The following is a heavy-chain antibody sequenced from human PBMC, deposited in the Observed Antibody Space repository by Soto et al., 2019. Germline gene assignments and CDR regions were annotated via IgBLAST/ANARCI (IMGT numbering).Heavy chain of an antibody. J-gene: IGHJ4*02. CDR1: GYTFTSYD. CDR3: EKGRSSWPICC. Sequence: QVQLEQSGAEVKKPGSPVKVSCKASGYTFTSYDINWMRQATGQGLEWMGWMNPNSGNTGYAPKFQGRVTMTRNTSRSTAYKELSSLRSEDTAVYYCEKGRSSWPICCWGQGTLVTVS. D-gene: IGHD6-13*01. CDR2: MNPNSGNT. V-gene: IGHV1-8*01.